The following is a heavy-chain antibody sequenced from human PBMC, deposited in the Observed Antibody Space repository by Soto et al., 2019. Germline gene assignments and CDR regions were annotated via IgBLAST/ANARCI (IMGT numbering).Heavy chain of an antibody. V-gene: IGHV4-28*01. J-gene: IGHJ4*02. CDR2: IYYSGTT. Sequence: QVQLQESGPGLVKPSDTLSLTCAVSGYSISSSNWWGWIRQPPGKGLEWIGYIYYSGTTYYNPSXXXXXXXXXXXXXXXXXXXXXXXXXXXXXXXXXXXXXXXXXXDYWGQGTLVTVSS. CDR3: XXXXXXXXXDY. CDR1: GYSISSSNW.